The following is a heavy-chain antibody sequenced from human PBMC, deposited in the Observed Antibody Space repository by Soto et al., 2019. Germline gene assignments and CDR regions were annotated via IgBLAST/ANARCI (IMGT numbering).Heavy chain of an antibody. CDR2: IIPILGIA. CDR3: ARGRGYDWTLDY. J-gene: IGHJ4*02. CDR1: GGTFSSYT. Sequence: SVKVSCKASGGTFSSYTISWVRQAPGQGLEWKGRIIPILGIANYAQKFQGRVTITADKSTSTAYMELSSLRSEDTAVYYCARGRGYDWTLDYWGQGTLVTVSS. D-gene: IGHD5-12*01. V-gene: IGHV1-69*02.